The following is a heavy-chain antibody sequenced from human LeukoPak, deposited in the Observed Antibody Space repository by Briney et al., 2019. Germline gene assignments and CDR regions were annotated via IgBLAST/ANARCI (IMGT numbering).Heavy chain of an antibody. V-gene: IGHV3-21*01. CDR2: ITSSSSSI. J-gene: IGHJ2*01. CDR1: GFTFSSYN. Sequence: PGGSLRLSCAASGFTFSSYNMNWVRQAPGKGLEWVSSITSSSSSIYYADSVKGRFTISRDNAKNSLYLQMNSLRAEDTAVYYCAGDYDHFDLWGRGTLVAVSS. CDR3: AGDYDHFDL. D-gene: IGHD4-17*01.